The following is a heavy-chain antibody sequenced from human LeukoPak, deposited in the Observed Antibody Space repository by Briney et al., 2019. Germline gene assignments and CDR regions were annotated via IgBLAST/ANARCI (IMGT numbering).Heavy chain of an antibody. V-gene: IGHV3-23*01. CDR3: ATEDPATVTTYGFDS. J-gene: IGHJ4*02. D-gene: IGHD4-17*01. Sequence: GGSLRLSCAASGFTFSSYAMSWVRQAPGKGLEWVSAISGSGGGTYYADSVRGRFTISRDNTKNSVYLQMNNVTTEDTAVYYCATEDPATVTTYGFDSWGQGTLVTVSS. CDR2: ISGSGGGT. CDR1: GFTFSSYA.